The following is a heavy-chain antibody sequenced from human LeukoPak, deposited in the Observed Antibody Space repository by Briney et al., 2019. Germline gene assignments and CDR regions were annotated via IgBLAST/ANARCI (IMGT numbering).Heavy chain of an antibody. CDR1: GGSISNYY. CDR2: IHDSGST. V-gene: IGHV4-59*08. CDR3: TRLDAAAGRYLQFFY. D-gene: IGHD5-24*01. Sequence: SETLSLTCTVSGGSISNYYWSWIRQSPEKGLEWIGYIHDSGSTNYNPSLKSRVTISVDTSKNQFSLKLSSVTAADTAVYYCTRLDAAAGRYLQFFYWGQGTLVTVSS. J-gene: IGHJ4*02.